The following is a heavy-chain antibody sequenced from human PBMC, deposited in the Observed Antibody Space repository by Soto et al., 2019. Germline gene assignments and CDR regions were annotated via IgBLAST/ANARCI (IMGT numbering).Heavy chain of an antibody. Sequence: QVQLQESGPGLVKPSQTLSLTCTVSGGSISSGGYYWSWIRQQPGKGLEWIGYIYYSGNTYYNSSLKSRVTISVDTSKNQFSLKLSSVTAADTAVYYCARVSLVRGVLQHFQDWGQGTLVDVSS. J-gene: IGHJ1*01. CDR3: ARVSLVRGVLQHFQD. CDR1: GGSISSGGYY. V-gene: IGHV4-31*03. CDR2: IYYSGNT. D-gene: IGHD3-10*01.